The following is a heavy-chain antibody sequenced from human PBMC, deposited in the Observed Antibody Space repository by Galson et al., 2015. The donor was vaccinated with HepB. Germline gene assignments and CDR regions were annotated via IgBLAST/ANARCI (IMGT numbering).Heavy chain of an antibody. CDR3: ARGGALDI. CDR2: IYTDGRT. J-gene: IGHJ3*02. CDR1: GFTVGTNH. Sequence: SLRLSCAASGFTVGTNHMSWVRQAPGKGLEWVSIIYTDGRTYYADSVKGRFTISRDNSKNTLYLQMNSLRLEDTSVYYCARGGALDIWGQGTVVTVSS. V-gene: IGHV3-66*02. D-gene: IGHD3-16*01.